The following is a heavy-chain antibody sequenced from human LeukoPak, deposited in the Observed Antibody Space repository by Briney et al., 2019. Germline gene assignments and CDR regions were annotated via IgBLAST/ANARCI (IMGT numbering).Heavy chain of an antibody. CDR1: GGAFSGYC. CDR3: ARCTSSWYITDWYFDL. CDR2: INHSGNT. D-gene: IGHD6-13*01. V-gene: IGHV4-34*01. Sequence: SETLSLTCAVYGGAFSGYCWSWIRQPPGKGLEWIGEINHSGNTNYNPSLKSRVTISVDTSKNQFSLKLTSVTAADTAVYYCARCTSSWYITDWYFDLWGRGTLVTVSS. J-gene: IGHJ2*01.